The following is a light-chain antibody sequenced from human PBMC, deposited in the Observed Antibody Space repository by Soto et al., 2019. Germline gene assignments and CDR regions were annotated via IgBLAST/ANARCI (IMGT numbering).Light chain of an antibody. CDR2: DVS. J-gene: IGLJ2*01. Sequence: QSALTQPASASGSPGQSITISCIGTSSDVGGYNYVSWYQQHPGKAPKLIIQDVSNRPSGVSNRFSGSKSGNTASLTISGLQAEDEADYYCSSYSSSTTLVVFGGGTKLTVL. CDR3: SSYSSSTTLVV. V-gene: IGLV2-14*01. CDR1: SSDVGGYNY.